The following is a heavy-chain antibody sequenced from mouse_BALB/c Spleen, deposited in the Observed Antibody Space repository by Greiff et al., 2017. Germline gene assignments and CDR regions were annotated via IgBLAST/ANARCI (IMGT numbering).Heavy chain of an antibody. CDR1: GFNIKDTY. V-gene: IGHV14-3*02. CDR3: AYGYDRYFDY. Sequence: EVKLVESGAELVKPGASVKLSCTASGFNIKDTYMHWVKQRPEQGLEWIGRIDPANGNTKYDPKFQGKATITADTSSNTAYLQLSSLTSEDTAVYYCAYGYDRYFDYWGQGTTLTVSS. CDR2: IDPANGNT. J-gene: IGHJ2*01. D-gene: IGHD2-2*01.